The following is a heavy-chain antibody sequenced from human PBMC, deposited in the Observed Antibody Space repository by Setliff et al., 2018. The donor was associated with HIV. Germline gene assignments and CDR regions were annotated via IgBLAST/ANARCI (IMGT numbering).Heavy chain of an antibody. D-gene: IGHD3-10*01. J-gene: IGHJ6*02. CDR2: IYHSGST. Sequence: PSETLSLTCAVSGGSISSSNWWSWVRQPPGKGLEWIGEIYHSGSTKYNPSPKSRVTISVDKSKNQFALKLSAVTAADTAVYYCARVEAKVRGATYGMDVWGQGTTVTVSS. V-gene: IGHV4-4*02. CDR3: ARVEAKVRGATYGMDV. CDR1: GGSISSSNW.